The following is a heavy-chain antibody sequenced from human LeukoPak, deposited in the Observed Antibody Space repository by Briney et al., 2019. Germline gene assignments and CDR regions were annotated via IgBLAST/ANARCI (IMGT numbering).Heavy chain of an antibody. CDR1: GFTVSSNY. CDR2: IYSGGST. J-gene: IGHJ3*02. V-gene: IGHV3-66*01. D-gene: IGHD6-19*01. Sequence: GGSLRLSCAASGFTVSSNYMSWVRQAPGKGLEWVSVIYSGGSTYYADSVKGRFTISRDNSKNTLCLQMNSLRAEDTAVYYCARDQWGIAVAGIDRTGDAFDIWGQGTMVTVSS. CDR3: ARDQWGIAVAGIDRTGDAFDI.